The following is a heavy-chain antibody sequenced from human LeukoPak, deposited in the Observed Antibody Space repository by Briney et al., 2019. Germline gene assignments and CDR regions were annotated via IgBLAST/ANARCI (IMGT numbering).Heavy chain of an antibody. CDR2: ISGSSVMI. CDR3: ARYFGDPQGMDV. CDR1: GFTFSAYS. D-gene: IGHD3-10*01. V-gene: IGHV3-48*02. Sequence: SGGSLRLSCAASGFTFSAYSMNWVRQAPGKGLEWVAYISGSSVMIYYADSVRGRFTISRDNAKNSLCLQMNSLRDEDTAVYYCARYFGDPQGMDVWGQGTTVTVTS. J-gene: IGHJ6*02.